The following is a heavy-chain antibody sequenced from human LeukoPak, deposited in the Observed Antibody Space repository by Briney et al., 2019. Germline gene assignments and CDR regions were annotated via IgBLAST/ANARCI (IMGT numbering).Heavy chain of an antibody. D-gene: IGHD6-13*01. V-gene: IGHV3-23*01. CDR2: ISGSGGST. CDR3: AKSTYGSSWDFDY. Sequence: GGSLRLSCAASGAASGFIFSNYAMNWVRQAPGKGLEWVSAISGSGGSTYYADSVKGRFTISRGNSKNTLCLQMNSLRAEDTAVYYCAKSTYGSSWDFDYWGQGTLVTVSS. J-gene: IGHJ4*02. CDR1: GFIFSNYA.